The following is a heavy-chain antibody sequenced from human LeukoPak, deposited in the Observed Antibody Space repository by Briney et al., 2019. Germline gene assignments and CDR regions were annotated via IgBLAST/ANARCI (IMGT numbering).Heavy chain of an antibody. D-gene: IGHD4-17*01. CDR1: GVTLDDYA. CDR3: AKDMGPDDYGDYTEVGWYFDL. V-gene: IGHV3-9*01. Sequence: SLRLSCATPGVTLDDYAMNWVGEAPGKGLEWVSGFCWNWCSIGYADSVKGRFTISRDNAKNSLYLQMNSLRAEDTALYYCAKDMGPDDYGDYTEVGWYFDLWGRGTLVTVSS. CDR2: FCWNWCSI. J-gene: IGHJ2*01.